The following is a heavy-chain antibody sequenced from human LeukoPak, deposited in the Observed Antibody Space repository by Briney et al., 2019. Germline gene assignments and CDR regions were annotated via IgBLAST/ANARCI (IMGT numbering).Heavy chain of an antibody. CDR2: ISYDGSNK. Sequence: GGSLRLSCAASGFTFSSYGMHWVRQAPGKGLEWVAVISYDGSNKYYADSVKGRFTISRDNSKNALYLQMNSLRAEDTAVYYCARVLLSIVGAIWSAFDIWGQGTMVTVSS. J-gene: IGHJ3*02. CDR3: ARVLLSIVGAIWSAFDI. V-gene: IGHV3-30*03. CDR1: GFTFSSYG. D-gene: IGHD1-26*01.